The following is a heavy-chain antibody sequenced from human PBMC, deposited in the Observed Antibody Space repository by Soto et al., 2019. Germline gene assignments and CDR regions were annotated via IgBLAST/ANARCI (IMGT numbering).Heavy chain of an antibody. CDR1: DFTFSAYA. CDR2: ISSSSNTI. Sequence: EVQLVESGGGLVQPGGSLRLSCAASDFTFSAYAMNWVRQAPGKGLEWVSYISSSSNTIYYADSVKGRFTISRDNAKNSLYLQMNSLRDEDTAVYYCASSLLDYWGQGTLVTVSS. CDR3: ASSLLDY. V-gene: IGHV3-48*02. J-gene: IGHJ4*02.